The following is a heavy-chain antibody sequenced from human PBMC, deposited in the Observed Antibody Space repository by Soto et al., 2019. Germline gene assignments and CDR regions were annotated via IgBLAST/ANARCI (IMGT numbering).Heavy chain of an antibody. CDR1: GFTFSDYY. D-gene: IGHD1-26*01. Sequence: PGGSLRLSCAASGFTFSDYYMSWIRQAPGKGLEWVSYISSSSSYTNYADSVKGRFTISRDNAKNSLYLQMNSLRAEDTALYYCARHMWGQGMDVWGQGTTVTVSS. CDR2: ISSSSSYT. J-gene: IGHJ6*02. V-gene: IGHV3-11*03. CDR3: ARHMWGQGMDV.